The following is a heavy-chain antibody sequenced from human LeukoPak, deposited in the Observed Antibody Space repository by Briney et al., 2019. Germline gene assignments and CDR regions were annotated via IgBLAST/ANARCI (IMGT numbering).Heavy chain of an antibody. CDR1: GGSFSGYY. D-gene: IGHD6-13*01. J-gene: IGHJ4*02. V-gene: IGHV4-34*01. Sequence: SETLSLTCAVYGGSFSGYYWNWIRQPPGKGLEWIGEINHSGSTNYNPSLKSRVTISVDTSKNQFSLKLSSVTAADTAVYYCASSIAAAGTDYWGQGTLVTVSS. CDR3: ASSIAAAGTDY. CDR2: INHSGST.